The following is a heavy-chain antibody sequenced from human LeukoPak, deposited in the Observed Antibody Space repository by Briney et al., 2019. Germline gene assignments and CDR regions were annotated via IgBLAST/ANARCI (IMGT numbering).Heavy chain of an antibody. Sequence: SGTLSLTCAVSGGSISSSNWWSWVRQPPGKGLEWIGETYHSGSTNYNPSLKSRVTISVDKSKNQFSLKLSSVTAADTAVYYCARVLAYYYGSSSIGYWGQGTLVTVSS. CDR2: TYHSGST. V-gene: IGHV4-4*02. CDR3: ARVLAYYYGSSSIGY. J-gene: IGHJ4*02. D-gene: IGHD3-10*01. CDR1: GGSISSSNW.